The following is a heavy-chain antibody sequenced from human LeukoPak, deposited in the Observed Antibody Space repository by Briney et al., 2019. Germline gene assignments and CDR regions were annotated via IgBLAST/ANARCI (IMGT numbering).Heavy chain of an antibody. Sequence: SETLSLTCTVSTYSISSGYSWGWIRPPPGKGLEWIGSIYHSGATYYNPSLKSRVTISIDTSNNQFSLRLTSVTAADTAVYYCASRTLGNDYWGQGTLVTVSS. D-gene: IGHD7-27*01. CDR1: TYSISSGYS. J-gene: IGHJ4*02. CDR2: IYHSGAT. V-gene: IGHV4-38-2*02. CDR3: ASRTLGNDY.